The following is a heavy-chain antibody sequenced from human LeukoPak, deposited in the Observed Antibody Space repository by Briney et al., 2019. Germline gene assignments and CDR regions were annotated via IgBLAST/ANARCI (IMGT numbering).Heavy chain of an antibody. CDR2: IYYSGST. J-gene: IGHJ4*02. CDR3: ARHYNSGSYFDY. D-gene: IGHD3-10*01. CDR1: NGSISSGGYY. Sequence: SETLSLTCTVSNGSISSGGYYWSWIRQHPGQGLDWIGYIYYSGSTYYNSSLKSRVTISVDTSKNQFSLKLSSVIAADTAVYYCARHYNSGSYFDYWGQGTLVTVSS. V-gene: IGHV4-31*03.